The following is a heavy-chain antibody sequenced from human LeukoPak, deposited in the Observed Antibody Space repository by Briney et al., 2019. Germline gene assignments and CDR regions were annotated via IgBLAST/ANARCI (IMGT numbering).Heavy chain of an antibody. Sequence: GASVKVPCKASGYTFTSYGISWVRQAPGQGLEWMGWISAYNGNTNYAQKLQGRVTMTTDTSTSTAYMELRSLRSDDTAVYYCARGYYYDSSGYLVPPDYWGQGTLVTVSS. CDR2: ISAYNGNT. J-gene: IGHJ4*02. D-gene: IGHD3-22*01. CDR3: ARGYYYDSSGYLVPPDY. CDR1: GYTFTSYG. V-gene: IGHV1-18*01.